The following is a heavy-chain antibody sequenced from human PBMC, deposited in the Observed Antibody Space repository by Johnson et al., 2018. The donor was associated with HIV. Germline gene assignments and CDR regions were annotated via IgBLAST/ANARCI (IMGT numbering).Heavy chain of an antibody. J-gene: IGHJ3*02. D-gene: IGHD2-2*01. Sequence: QVQLVESGGGVVRPGGSLRLSCAASGFTFDDYGMSWVRQTPGKGLEWVAVISSDGSNKYFADSVKGRFIISRDNSKNTLYLQMNSLRAEDTAVYYCTRDTPFGYCSSSSCYAGGAFDIWGQGTMVTVSS. CDR1: GFTFDDYG. V-gene: IGHV3-30*03. CDR2: ISSDGSNK. CDR3: TRDTPFGYCSSSSCYAGGAFDI.